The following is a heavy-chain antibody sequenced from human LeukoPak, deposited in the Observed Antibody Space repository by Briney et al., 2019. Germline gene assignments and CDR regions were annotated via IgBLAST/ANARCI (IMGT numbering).Heavy chain of an antibody. Sequence: SQTLSLTCTVSGGSISSGGYYWSWIRQPPGKGLEWSGYIYHSGSTYYNPSLKSRVTISVDRSKNQFSLKLSSVTAADTAVYYCVRAPGGLYYFDYWGQGTLVTVSS. V-gene: IGHV4-30-2*01. J-gene: IGHJ4*02. CDR3: VRAPGGLYYFDY. D-gene: IGHD3-16*01. CDR1: GGSISSGGYY. CDR2: IYHSGST.